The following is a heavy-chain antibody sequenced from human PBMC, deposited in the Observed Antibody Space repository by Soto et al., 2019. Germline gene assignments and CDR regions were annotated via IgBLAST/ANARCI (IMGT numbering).Heavy chain of an antibody. CDR2: INPHSGAT. CDR1: GYTFTDHY. D-gene: IGHD2-8*01. Sequence: QVQLVQSGAEVKKPGASVKVSYVASGYTFTDHYIHWVLQVPGQGLEWMGWINPHSGATNYAQKFQRRVTLTSDTSISTGYMEPLCLSSDATGVHYCSRGLTVNFYGVYVLGQGSTVNVPS. V-gene: IGHV1-2*02. J-gene: IGHJ6*02. CDR3: SRGLTVNFYGVYV.